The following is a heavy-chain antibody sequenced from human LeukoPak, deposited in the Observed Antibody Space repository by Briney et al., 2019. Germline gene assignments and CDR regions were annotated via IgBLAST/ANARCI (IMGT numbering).Heavy chain of an antibody. V-gene: IGHV4-39*07. J-gene: IGHJ4*02. CDR3: ARGGDGYNLQIDY. Sequence: SETLSLTCTVSGGSISSSSYYWGWIRQPPGKGLEWIGSIYYSGSTYYNPSLKSRVTISVDTSKNQFSLKLSSVTAADTAVYYCARGGDGYNLQIDYWGQGTLVTVSS. D-gene: IGHD5-24*01. CDR2: IYYSGST. CDR1: GGSISSSSYY.